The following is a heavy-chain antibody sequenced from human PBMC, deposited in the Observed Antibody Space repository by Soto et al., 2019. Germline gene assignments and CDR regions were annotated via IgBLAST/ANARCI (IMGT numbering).Heavy chain of an antibody. CDR2: INHSGST. D-gene: IGHD4-17*01. CDR1: GGSFSGYY. CDR3: ARGPRGPGVDY. J-gene: IGHJ4*02. Sequence: PSETLSLTCAVYGGSFSGYYWIWIRQPPGKGLEWIGEINHSGSTNYNPSLKSRVTISVDTSKNQFSLKLSSVTAADTAVYYCARGPRGPGVDYWGQGTLVTVSS. V-gene: IGHV4-34*01.